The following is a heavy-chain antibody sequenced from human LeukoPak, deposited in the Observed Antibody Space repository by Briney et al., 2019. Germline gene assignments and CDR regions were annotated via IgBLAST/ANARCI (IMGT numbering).Heavy chain of an antibody. D-gene: IGHD2-21*01. CDR1: GFTSSSYA. CDR2: ISGSGGST. V-gene: IGHV3-23*01. J-gene: IGHJ5*02. CDR3: AKDPYCGGDCYSLSPFDP. Sequence: GGSLRLSCAASGFTSSSYAMSWVRQAPGKGLEWVSAISGSGGSTYYADSVKGRFTISRDNSKNTLYLQMNSLRAEDTAVYYCAKDPYCGGDCYSLSPFDPWGQGTLVTVSS.